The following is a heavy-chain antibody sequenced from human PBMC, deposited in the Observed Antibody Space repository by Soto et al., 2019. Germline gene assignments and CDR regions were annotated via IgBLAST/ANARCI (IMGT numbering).Heavy chain of an antibody. CDR1: GYSSTSYW. D-gene: IGHD4-17*01. Sequence: PGQLLKDSCSGAGYSSTSYWIGWVSQINGKGLEWMGIIYPGDSDTRYSPSFQGQVTISADKSISTAYLQWSSLKASDTAMYYCARQDYGDYGGMEVWGQGTTVTVSS. V-gene: IGHV5-51*01. CDR3: ARQDYGDYGGMEV. CDR2: IYPGDSDT. J-gene: IGHJ6*02.